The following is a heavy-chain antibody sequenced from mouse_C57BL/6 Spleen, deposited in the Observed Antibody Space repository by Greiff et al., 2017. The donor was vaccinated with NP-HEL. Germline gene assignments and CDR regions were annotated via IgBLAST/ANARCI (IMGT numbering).Heavy chain of an antibody. CDR1: GYTFTSYW. CDR3: ARGGNYYGLYWYFDV. J-gene: IGHJ1*03. Sequence: QVQLQQPGAELVKPGASVKMSCKASGYTFTSYWITWVKQRPGQGLEWIGDIYPGSGSTNYNEKFKSKATLTVDTSSSTAYMQLSSLTSEDSAVYYCARGGNYYGLYWYFDVWGTGTTVTVSS. D-gene: IGHD1-1*01. CDR2: IYPGSGST. V-gene: IGHV1-55*01.